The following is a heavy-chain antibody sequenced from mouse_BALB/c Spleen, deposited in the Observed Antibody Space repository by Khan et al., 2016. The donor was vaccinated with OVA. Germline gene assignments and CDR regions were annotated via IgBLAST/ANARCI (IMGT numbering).Heavy chain of an antibody. CDR2: VSFGSATL. V-gene: IGHV5-17*02. CDR3: ARSLITTWYLDV. D-gene: IGHD2-4*01. Sequence: EVELVESGGGLVQPGGSRKLSCAASGFTFSSFGMHWVRQAPEKGLEWVAYVSFGSATLYYADTVKGRFTISRDNPKNPLFLQMTSQRSEDTAIYYCARSLITTWYLDVWGAGTTVTVSS. J-gene: IGHJ1*01. CDR1: GFTFSSFG.